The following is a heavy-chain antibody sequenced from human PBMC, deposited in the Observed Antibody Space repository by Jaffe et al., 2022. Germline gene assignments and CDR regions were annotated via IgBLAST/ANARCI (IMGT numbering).Heavy chain of an antibody. CDR1: GFTFSSYW. J-gene: IGHJ4*02. CDR3: ARKYCSSTSCSPFDY. D-gene: IGHD2-2*01. Sequence: EVQLVESGGGLVQPGGSLRLSCAASGFTFSSYWMHWVRQAPGKGLVRVSRINNDGRSTLYADSVKGRFTISRDNAKNTLYLQMNSLRAEDTAVYYCARKYCSSTSCSPFDYWGQGTLVTVSS. CDR2: INNDGRST. V-gene: IGHV3-74*01.